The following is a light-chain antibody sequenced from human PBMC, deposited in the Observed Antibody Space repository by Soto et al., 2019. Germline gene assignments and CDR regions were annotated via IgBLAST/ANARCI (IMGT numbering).Light chain of an antibody. V-gene: IGKV1-5*03. J-gene: IGKJ1*01. CDR2: KAS. CDR3: QQYDSYSLRT. CDR1: QTITTS. Sequence: DIQMTQSPSTLSASVGDRVTITCRASQTITTSLAWYQQKPGKAPKLLIYKASSLESGVPSRFXGSGSGTEFPLTISSLQPDDFATYYCQQYDSYSLRTFGQGTRVEI.